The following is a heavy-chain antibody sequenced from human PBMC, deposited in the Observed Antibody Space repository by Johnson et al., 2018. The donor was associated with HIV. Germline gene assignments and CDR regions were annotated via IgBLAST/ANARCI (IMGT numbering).Heavy chain of an antibody. CDR1: GFTFSNAW. D-gene: IGHD2-15*01. J-gene: IGHJ3*01. CDR2: IKSKANSYAT. Sequence: EVQLLESGGGLVKPGGSLRLSCAASGFTFSNAWMSWVHQAPGKGLEWVGRIKSKANSYATAYAASVKGRFTISRDDSTNTAYLQMNSLKTEDTAVYYCTTDGCLLGAWGQGTMVTVSS. V-gene: IGHV3-15*01. CDR3: TTDGCLLGA.